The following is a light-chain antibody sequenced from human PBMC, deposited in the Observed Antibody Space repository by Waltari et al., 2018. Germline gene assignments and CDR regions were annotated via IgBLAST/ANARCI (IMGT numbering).Light chain of an antibody. J-gene: IGKJ1*01. CDR1: QSVSSY. CDR2: DAS. Sequence: EIVLTQSPATLSLSPGPRATLSCRASQSVSSYLAWYQQKPGQAPRLLIYDASNRATGIPARFSGSGSGTDFTLTISSLEPEDFAVYYCQQRSNWPPTFGQGTKVEIK. CDR3: QQRSNWPPT. V-gene: IGKV3-11*01.